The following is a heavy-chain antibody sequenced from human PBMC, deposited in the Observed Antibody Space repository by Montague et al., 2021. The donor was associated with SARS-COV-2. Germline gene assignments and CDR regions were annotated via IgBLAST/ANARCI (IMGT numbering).Heavy chain of an antibody. D-gene: IGHD1-14*01. CDR1: GFSLSTSGMC. V-gene: IGHV2-70*11. Sequence: PALVKPTQTLTLTCTFSGFSLSTSGMCVSWIRQPPGKALEWLARIDWDDDKYYSTSLKTRLTISKYTSKNQVVLTMTNMDPVDTATYYCARIRFIDHRNAFDIWGQGTMVTVSS. CDR2: IDWDDDK. CDR3: ARIRFIDHRNAFDI. J-gene: IGHJ3*02.